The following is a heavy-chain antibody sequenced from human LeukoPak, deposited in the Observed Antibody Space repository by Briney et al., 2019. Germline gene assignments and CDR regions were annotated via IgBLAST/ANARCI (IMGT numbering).Heavy chain of an antibody. CDR2: ISSSSSTI. D-gene: IGHD2-15*01. CDR3: ATGSGGSYLDY. CDR1: GFTFSSYS. Sequence: GGSLRLSCAASGFTFSSYSMNWVRQAPGKGLEWVSYISSSSSTIYYADSVKGRFTISRDNAKNSLYLQMNSLGAEDTAVYYCATGSGGSYLDYWGQGTLVTVSS. V-gene: IGHV3-48*04. J-gene: IGHJ4*02.